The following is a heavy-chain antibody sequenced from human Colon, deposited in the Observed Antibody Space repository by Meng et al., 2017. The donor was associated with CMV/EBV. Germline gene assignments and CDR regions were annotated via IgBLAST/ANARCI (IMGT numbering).Heavy chain of an antibody. CDR2: VNSGGTT. V-gene: IGHV3-66*02. J-gene: IGHJ4*02. Sequence: GGSLRLSCAVSGLSVSIHYMSWLRQAPGKGLEFVSVVNSGGTTYYGDSVKGRFTISRDNSKNTLFLQMTSLKVEDTAVYYCVSSVTGRFWGQGTLVTVSS. CDR1: GLSVSIHY. CDR3: VSSVTGRF. D-gene: IGHD3-10*01.